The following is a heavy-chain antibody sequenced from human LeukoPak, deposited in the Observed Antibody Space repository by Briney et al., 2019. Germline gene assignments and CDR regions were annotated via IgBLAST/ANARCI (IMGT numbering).Heavy chain of an antibody. CDR3: TRGNYALDAFDI. CDR2: IYHSGSP. Sequence: PSETLSLTCVVSGYSISSSNWWGWIRQPPGMELEWVGYIYHSGSPNYSPSLKSRVTISVDTSKNQFSLRLSSVTAADTAIYYCTRGNYALDAFDIWGQGTMVTVSS. V-gene: IGHV4-28*01. CDR1: GYSISSSNW. D-gene: IGHD1-7*01. J-gene: IGHJ3*02.